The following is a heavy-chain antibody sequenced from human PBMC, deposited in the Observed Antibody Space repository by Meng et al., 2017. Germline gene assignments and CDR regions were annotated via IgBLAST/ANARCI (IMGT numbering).Heavy chain of an antibody. V-gene: IGHV3-48*03. CDR2: ISSSGSTI. Sequence: GESLKISCAASGFTFSSYEMNWVRQAPGKGLEWVSSISSSGSTIYYADSVKGRFTISRDNAKNSLYLQMNSLRAEDTAVYYCARLTVAGHRDYYYGMDVWGQGTTVTVSS. D-gene: IGHD6-19*01. CDR3: ARLTVAGHRDYYYGMDV. J-gene: IGHJ6*02. CDR1: GFTFSSYE.